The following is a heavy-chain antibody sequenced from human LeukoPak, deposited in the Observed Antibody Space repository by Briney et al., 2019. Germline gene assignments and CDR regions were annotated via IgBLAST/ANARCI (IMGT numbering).Heavy chain of an antibody. CDR2: INHSGST. D-gene: IGHD2-2*01. J-gene: IGHJ5*02. Sequence: PSETLSLTCAVYGGSFSGYYWSWIRQPPGKGLEWIGEINHSGSTNYNPSLKSRVTISVDTSKNQFSLKLSSVTAADTAVYYCARYCSSTSCSPGNWFDPWGQGTLVTASS. CDR3: ARYCSSTSCSPGNWFDP. CDR1: GGSFSGYY. V-gene: IGHV4-34*01.